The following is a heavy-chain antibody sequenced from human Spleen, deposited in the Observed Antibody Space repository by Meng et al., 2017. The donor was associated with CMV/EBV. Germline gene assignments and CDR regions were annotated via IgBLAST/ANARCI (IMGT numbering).Heavy chain of an antibody. Sequence: YPFLSYGIRSLRHAPGTRLDWLALLSGYTRRTNYAQSFQGRLTLTTDTSTSTAYMELRNLRSDDTAVYFCARDYYDIEGHEYDRFDPWGQGTLVTVSS. D-gene: IGHD3-9*01. V-gene: IGHV1-18*01. CDR3: ARDYYDIEGHEYDRFDP. J-gene: IGHJ5*02. CDR1: YPFLSYG. CDR2: LSGYTRRT.